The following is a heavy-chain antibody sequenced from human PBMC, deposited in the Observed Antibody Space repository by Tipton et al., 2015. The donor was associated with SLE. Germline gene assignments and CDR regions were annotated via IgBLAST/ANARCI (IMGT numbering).Heavy chain of an antibody. D-gene: IGHD6-19*01. CDR2: IYYSGST. J-gene: IGHJ4*02. V-gene: IGHV4-39*07. Sequence: TFSSYAMSWVRQAPGKGLEWIGSIYYSGSTYYNPSLKSRVTISVDTSKNQFSLKLSSVTAADTAVYYCARDPVPTRAVAHWGQGTLVTVSS. CDR1: TFSSYA. CDR3: ARDPVPTRAVAH.